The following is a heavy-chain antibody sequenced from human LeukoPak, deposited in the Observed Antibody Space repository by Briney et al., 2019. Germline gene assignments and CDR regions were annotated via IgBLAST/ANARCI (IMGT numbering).Heavy chain of an antibody. Sequence: GGSLRLSCAASGFTFSSYGMHWVRQAPGKGLEWVTFIQYDGSNKYYADSVKGRFTISRDNSKNTLYLQMNSLRAEDTAVYYCARRGTSLDYWGQGTLVTVSS. D-gene: IGHD1-7*01. CDR3: ARRGTSLDY. CDR1: GFTFSSYG. J-gene: IGHJ4*02. CDR2: IQYDGSNK. V-gene: IGHV3-30*02.